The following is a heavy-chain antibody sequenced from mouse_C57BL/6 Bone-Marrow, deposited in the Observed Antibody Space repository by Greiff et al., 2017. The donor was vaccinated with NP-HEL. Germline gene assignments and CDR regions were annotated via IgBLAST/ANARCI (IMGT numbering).Heavy chain of an antibody. J-gene: IGHJ2*01. D-gene: IGHD2-5*01. CDR2: FWGDGGT. V-gene: IGHV2-3*01. CDR1: GFSLTSYG. CDR3: AKQSNYGFDY. Sequence: VKLQESGPGLVAPSQSLSITCTVSGFSLTSYGVSWFRQPPGKGLVWLGVFWGDGGTNYHSALISRLSISKDNSKRKVYLKLTSLQTDDTATYYRAKQSNYGFDYWGQGTTLTVSS.